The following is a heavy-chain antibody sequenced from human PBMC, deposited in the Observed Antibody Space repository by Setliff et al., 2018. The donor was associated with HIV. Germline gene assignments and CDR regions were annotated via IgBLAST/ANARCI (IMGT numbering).Heavy chain of an antibody. Sequence: PGESLKISFAASRFTFSSFGMHWVRQAPGKGLEWVAAISYDGNEKYYVDSVKGRFTISRDNSRNTLFLQMNSLTTEDTAVYYCSKSQDILSWNWFDSWGQGTQVT. D-gene: IGHD3-9*01. J-gene: IGHJ5*01. V-gene: IGHV3-30*18. CDR2: ISYDGNEK. CDR1: RFTFSSFG. CDR3: SKSQDILSWNWFDS.